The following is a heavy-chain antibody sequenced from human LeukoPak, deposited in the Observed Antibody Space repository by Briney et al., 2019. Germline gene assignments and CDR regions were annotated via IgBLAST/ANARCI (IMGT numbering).Heavy chain of an antibody. V-gene: IGHV3-23*01. CDR1: GFTFSNYA. CDR2: ISGDGSRT. CDR3: ASRPRADIGPLDF. D-gene: IGHD1-14*01. Sequence: GGSLGLSCAASGFTFSNYAMSWVRQAPGKGLEWVSSISGDGSRTYYTDSVKGRFTISRDNSKNTLYLQMNSLRADETAVYYCASRPRADIGPLDFWGQGTLVTVSS. J-gene: IGHJ4*02.